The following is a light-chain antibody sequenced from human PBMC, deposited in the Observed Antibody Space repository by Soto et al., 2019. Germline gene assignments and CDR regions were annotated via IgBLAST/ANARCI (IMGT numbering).Light chain of an antibody. CDR1: QSVSSY. V-gene: IGKV3D-15*01. CDR2: GAS. Sequence: EIVMTQSPATLSLSPXXXXTLXXEASQSVSSYLAWYXXKHGQXXRXXIYGASRRATGVPDRFSGSGSGTDLTITISRLEPEDFEVYYCQQYLDWPRTFGQGTKVDIK. CDR3: QQYLDWPRT. J-gene: IGKJ1*01.